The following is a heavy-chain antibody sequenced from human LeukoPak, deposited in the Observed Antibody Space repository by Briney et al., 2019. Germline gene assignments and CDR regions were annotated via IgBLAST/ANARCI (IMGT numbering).Heavy chain of an antibody. V-gene: IGHV4-59*01. D-gene: IGHD6-19*01. CDR2: IYYSGST. CDR3: ARRKSSGQNWYLDL. CDR1: GGSISSYY. J-gene: IGHJ2*01. Sequence: SETLSLTCTVSGGSISSYYWSWIRQPPGKGLEWIGYIYYSGSTNYNPSLKSRVTISVDTSKNQFSLKLSSVTAADTAVYYCARRKSSGQNWYLDLWGRGTLVTVSS.